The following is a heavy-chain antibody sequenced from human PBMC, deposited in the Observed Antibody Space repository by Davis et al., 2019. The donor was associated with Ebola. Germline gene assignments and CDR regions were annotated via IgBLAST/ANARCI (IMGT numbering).Heavy chain of an antibody. D-gene: IGHD2-15*01. V-gene: IGHV3-30-3*01. Sequence: GESLKISCAASGFTFSSYAMHWVRQAPGKGLEWVAVISYDGSNKYYADSVKGRFTISRDNSKNTLYLQMNSLGAEDTAVYYCARDRSVVVVIYYFDYWGQGTLVTVSS. CDR1: GFTFSSYA. CDR3: ARDRSVVVVIYYFDY. J-gene: IGHJ4*02. CDR2: ISYDGSNK.